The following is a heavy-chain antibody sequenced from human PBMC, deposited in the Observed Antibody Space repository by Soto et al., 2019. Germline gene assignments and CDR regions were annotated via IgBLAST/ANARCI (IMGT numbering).Heavy chain of an antibody. V-gene: IGHV4-31*03. J-gene: IGHJ5*02. D-gene: IGHD2-21*01. CDR1: GAALNSGNYY. CDR3: ARLRIATNNYKWFDP. Sequence: SETLSLTCSVSGAALNSGNYYWSWIRQVPGKGLEWIGHIYVTGAVDYNPSLRDRITISQDTSERQFSLNLRLVTAADTAVYYCARLRIATNNYKWFDPSGQGPLGTVSS. CDR2: IYVTGAV.